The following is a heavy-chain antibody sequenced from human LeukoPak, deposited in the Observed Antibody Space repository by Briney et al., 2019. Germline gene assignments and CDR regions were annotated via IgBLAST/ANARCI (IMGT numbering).Heavy chain of an antibody. Sequence: ASVKVSCKASGYTFTSYDINWVRQAPGQGLEWMGWISAYNGNTNYAQKLQGRVTMTTDTSTSTAYMELRSLRSDDTAVYYCARTFSRLQYGENWFDPWGQGTLVTVSS. V-gene: IGHV1-18*01. CDR2: ISAYNGNT. J-gene: IGHJ5*02. CDR1: GYTFTSYD. D-gene: IGHD4-11*01. CDR3: ARTFSRLQYGENWFDP.